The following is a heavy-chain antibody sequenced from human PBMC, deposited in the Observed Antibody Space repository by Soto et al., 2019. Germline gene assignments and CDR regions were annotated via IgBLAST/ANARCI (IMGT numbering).Heavy chain of an antibody. V-gene: IGHV3-11*06. Sequence: GGSLRLSCAASGFTLSDHYISWIRQAPGKGLEWIGYSSNSGSFTRYADSVKGRFSISRDNAKNSLYLQINSLRGDDTAIYYCVRSGDNYNLLDYWGQGTPVTVSS. CDR1: GFTLSDHY. D-gene: IGHD1-1*01. J-gene: IGHJ4*02. CDR3: VRSGDNYNLLDY. CDR2: SSNSGSFT.